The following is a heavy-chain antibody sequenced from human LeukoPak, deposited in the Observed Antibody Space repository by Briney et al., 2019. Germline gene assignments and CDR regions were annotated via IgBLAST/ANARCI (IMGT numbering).Heavy chain of an antibody. J-gene: IGHJ3*02. D-gene: IGHD3-22*01. Sequence: SETLSLTCTVSGGSISSYYWSWIRQPPGKGLEWIGYIYYSGSTNYNPSLKSRVTISVDTSKNQFSLKLSSVTAADTAAYYCARNPYYYDSSGYYYNAFDIWGQGTMVTVSS. CDR1: GGSISSYY. CDR3: ARNPYYYDSSGYYYNAFDI. CDR2: IYYSGST. V-gene: IGHV4-59*08.